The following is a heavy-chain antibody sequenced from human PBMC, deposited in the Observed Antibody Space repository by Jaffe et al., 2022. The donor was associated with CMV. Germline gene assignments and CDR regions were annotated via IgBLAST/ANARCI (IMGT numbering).Heavy chain of an antibody. CDR3: VLPGGYSYGYYYYYGMDV. CDR2: ISSSSSYI. D-gene: IGHD5-18*01. Sequence: EVQLVESGGGLVKPGGSLRLSCAASGFTFSSYSMNWVRQAPGKGLEWVSSISSSSSYIYYADSVKGRFTISRDNAKNSLYLQMNSLRAEDTAVYYCVLPGGYSYGYYYYYGMDVWGQGTTVTVSS. CDR1: GFTFSSYS. V-gene: IGHV3-21*01. J-gene: IGHJ6*02.